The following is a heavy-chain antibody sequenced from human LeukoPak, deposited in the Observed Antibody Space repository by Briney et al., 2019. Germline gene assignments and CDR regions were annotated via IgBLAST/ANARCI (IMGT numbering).Heavy chain of an antibody. CDR2: IRSKAYGGTT. V-gene: IGHV3-49*04. J-gene: IGHJ6*02. D-gene: IGHD2-15*01. CDR1: GFTFGDYA. CDR3: TAGYCSGGSCYSRGYYYGMDV. Sequence: GGSLRLACTASGFTFGDYAMSWVRQAPGKGLEWVGFIRSKAYGGTTEYAASVKGRFTISRDDSKSIAYLQMNSLKTEDTAVYYCTAGYCSGGSCYSRGYYYGMDVWGQGTTVTVSS.